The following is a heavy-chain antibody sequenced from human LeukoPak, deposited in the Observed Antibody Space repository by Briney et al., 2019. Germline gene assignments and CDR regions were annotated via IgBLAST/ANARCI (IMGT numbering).Heavy chain of an antibody. Sequence: VGSLRLSCAASGFTFSSYSMNWVRQAPGKGLDLVSSISNSGSYIYYADSVKGRFTISRDNAKNSLFLQMNSLRAEDTAVYYCARVKDTAMGEIDYWGQGTLATVSS. J-gene: IGHJ4*02. CDR2: ISNSGSYI. V-gene: IGHV3-21*01. CDR1: GFTFSSYS. CDR3: ARVKDTAMGEIDY. D-gene: IGHD5-18*01.